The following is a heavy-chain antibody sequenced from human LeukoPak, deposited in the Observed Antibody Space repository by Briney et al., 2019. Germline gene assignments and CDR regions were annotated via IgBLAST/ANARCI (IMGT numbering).Heavy chain of an antibody. CDR1: GFTFSSYS. CDR3: ARDGDYDGVYFDY. V-gene: IGHV3-21*01. J-gene: IGHJ4*02. D-gene: IGHD4-17*01. Sequence: GGSLRLPCAASGFTFSSYSMNWVRQAPGKGLEWVSSISSSSSYIYYADSVKGRFTISRDNAKNSLYLQMNSLRAEDTAVYYCARDGDYDGVYFDYWGQGALVTVSS. CDR2: ISSSSSYI.